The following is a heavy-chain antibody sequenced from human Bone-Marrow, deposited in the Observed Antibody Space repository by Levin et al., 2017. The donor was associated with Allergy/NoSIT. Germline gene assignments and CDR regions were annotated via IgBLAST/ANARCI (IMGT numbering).Heavy chain of an antibody. J-gene: IGHJ4*02. V-gene: IGHV1-69*06. CDR3: ARAPTPFYFDH. CDR1: GDTISSHS. CDR2: IIPLFGTT. Sequence: PRASVKVSCKASGDTISSHSFSWVRQAPGQGLEWMGGIIPLFGTTNYAQKFQDRVTITADISTSTVYLELSGLRSDDAALYFCARAPTPFYFDHWGQGTLVIVSS.